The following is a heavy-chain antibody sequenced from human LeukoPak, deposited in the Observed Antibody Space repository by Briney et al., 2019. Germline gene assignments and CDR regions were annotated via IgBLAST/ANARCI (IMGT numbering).Heavy chain of an antibody. Sequence: SETLSLTCTVSGGSVSVPTYYWSWIRQSPGRGLEWIGYIYYIGSTNYNPSLKSRVTVAVDTSKNQFSLSLRSVTAADTAVYYCARTGYCSGDTCRFDGFDIWGQGTVVTVSS. V-gene: IGHV4-61*01. J-gene: IGHJ3*02. D-gene: IGHD2-15*01. CDR2: IYYIGST. CDR1: GGSVSVPTYY. CDR3: ARTGYCSGDTCRFDGFDI.